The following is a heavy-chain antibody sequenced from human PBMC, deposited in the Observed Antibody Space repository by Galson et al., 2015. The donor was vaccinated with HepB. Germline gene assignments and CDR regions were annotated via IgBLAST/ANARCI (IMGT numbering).Heavy chain of an antibody. V-gene: IGHV3-21*01. CDR3: ARDTTGTRGVFDY. CDR2: ISSSSYI. CDR1: GFTFSGYS. J-gene: IGHJ4*02. D-gene: IGHD1-1*01. Sequence: SLRLSCAASGFTFSGYSMNWVRQAPGKGLEWVSSISSSSYIYYADSVKGRFTISRDNAKNSLYLQMNSLRAEDTAVYYCARDTTGTRGVFDYWGQGTLVTVSS.